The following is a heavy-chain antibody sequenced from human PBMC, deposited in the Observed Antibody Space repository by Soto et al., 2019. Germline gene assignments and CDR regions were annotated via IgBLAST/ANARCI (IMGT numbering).Heavy chain of an antibody. CDR2: IIPIFGTA. CDR3: ARDSPPSIAVAGTLVY. D-gene: IGHD6-19*01. Sequence: SVKVSCKASGGTFSSYTISWVRQAPGQGLEWMGRIIPIFGTANYAQKFQGRVTITADESTSTAYMELSSLRSEDTAVYYCARDSPPSIAVAGTLVYWGQGTLVTVSS. V-gene: IGHV1-69*13. J-gene: IGHJ4*02. CDR1: GGTFSSYT.